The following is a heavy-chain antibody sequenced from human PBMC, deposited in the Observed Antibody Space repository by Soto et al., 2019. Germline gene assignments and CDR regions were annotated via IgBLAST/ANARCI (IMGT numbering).Heavy chain of an antibody. CDR1: GGSFSGYY. Sequence: SETLSLTCAVYGGSFSGYYWSWIRQPPGKGLEWIGEINHSGSTNYNPSLKSRVTISVDTSKNQFSLKLSSVTAADTAVYYCARVHYFDSRGDYWGQGTLVTVSS. D-gene: IGHD3-22*01. CDR2: INHSGST. J-gene: IGHJ4*02. CDR3: ARVHYFDSRGDY. V-gene: IGHV4-34*01.